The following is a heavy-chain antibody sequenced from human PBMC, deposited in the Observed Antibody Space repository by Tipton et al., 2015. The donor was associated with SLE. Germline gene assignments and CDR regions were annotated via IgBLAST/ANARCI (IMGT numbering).Heavy chain of an antibody. CDR2: IYYSGST. Sequence: TLSLTCAVSGGSISSGGYSWSWIRQPPGKGLEWIGYIYYSGSTNYNPSLKSRVTISVDTSKNQFSLKLSSVTAADTPVYYCARDLGSSGSFDYWGQGTLVTVSS. J-gene: IGHJ4*02. D-gene: IGHD6-13*01. V-gene: IGHV4-61*08. CDR3: ARDLGSSGSFDY. CDR1: GGSISSGGYS.